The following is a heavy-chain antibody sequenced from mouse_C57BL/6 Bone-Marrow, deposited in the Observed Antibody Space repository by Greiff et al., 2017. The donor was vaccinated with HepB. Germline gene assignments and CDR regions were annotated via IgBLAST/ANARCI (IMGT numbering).Heavy chain of an antibody. V-gene: IGHV1-81*01. J-gene: IGHJ1*03. D-gene: IGHD4-1*01. CDR2: IYPRSGNT. Sequence: VKLMESGAELARPGASVKLSCKASGYTFTSYGISWVKQRTGQGLEWIGEIYPRSGNTYYNEKFKGKATLTADKSSSTAYMELRSLTSEDSAVYFCARALGGYFDVWGTGTTVTVSS. CDR3: ARALGGYFDV. CDR1: GYTFTSYG.